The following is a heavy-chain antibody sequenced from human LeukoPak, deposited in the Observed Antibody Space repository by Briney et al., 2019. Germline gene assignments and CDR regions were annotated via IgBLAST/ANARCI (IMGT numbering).Heavy chain of an antibody. J-gene: IGHJ4*02. Sequence: PSETLSLTCTVSGGSISSHYWSCIRQPPGKGLEWIAYLLDSVNTKDNPSLQSRLTLSADTSKNQFSLRLSSVTAADTAVYYCATIKRGSIYGYFDFWGQGIKVTVSS. CDR3: ATIKRGSIYGYFDF. CDR1: GGSISSHY. V-gene: IGHV4-59*11. CDR2: LLDSVNT. D-gene: IGHD5-18*01.